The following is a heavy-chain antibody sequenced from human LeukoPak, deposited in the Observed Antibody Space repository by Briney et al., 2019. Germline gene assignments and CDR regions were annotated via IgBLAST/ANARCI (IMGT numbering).Heavy chain of an antibody. CDR3: ARAKDTAMVRYFDY. Sequence: PSETLSLTCAVSGGSISSGGYSWSWIRQPPGKGLEWIGYIYHSGSTYYNPSLKSRVTISVDRSKNQFSLKLSSVTAADTAVYYCARAKDTAMVRYFDYWGQGTLVTVSS. J-gene: IGHJ4*02. V-gene: IGHV4-30-2*01. D-gene: IGHD5-18*01. CDR1: GGSISSGGYS. CDR2: IYHSGST.